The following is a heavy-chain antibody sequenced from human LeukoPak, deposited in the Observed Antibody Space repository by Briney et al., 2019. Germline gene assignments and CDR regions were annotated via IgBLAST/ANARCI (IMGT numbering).Heavy chain of an antibody. J-gene: IGHJ5*02. CDR2: IYYSGST. Sequence: PSETLSLTCTVSGGSFSSGSYYWSWIRQPPGKGLEWIGYIYYSGSTNYNPSLKSRVTISVDTSKNQFSLKLSSVTAADTAAYYCAREFRSPMRNWFDPWGQGTLVTVSS. CDR1: GGSFSSGSYY. V-gene: IGHV4-61*01. CDR3: AREFRSPMRNWFDP. D-gene: IGHD1-14*01.